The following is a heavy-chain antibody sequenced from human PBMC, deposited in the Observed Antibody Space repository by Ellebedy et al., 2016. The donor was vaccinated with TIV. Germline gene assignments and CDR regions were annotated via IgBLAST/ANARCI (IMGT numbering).Heavy chain of an antibody. CDR1: GFTFDTYA. D-gene: IGHD6-19*01. V-gene: IGHV3-23*01. CDR3: AGFRGEAVAGNWFDP. CDR2: ISGSGVTT. Sequence: GESLKISCADSGFTFDTYAMSWVRQAPGKGLEWVSHISGSGVTTYYADSVRGRFSISRDNYKNTLYLQMNSLRADDTAVYYCAGFRGEAVAGNWFDPWGQGTLVTVSS. J-gene: IGHJ5*02.